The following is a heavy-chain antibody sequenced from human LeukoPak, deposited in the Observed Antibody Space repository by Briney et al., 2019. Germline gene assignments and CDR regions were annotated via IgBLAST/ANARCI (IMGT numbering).Heavy chain of an antibody. CDR1: GGSFSGYY. V-gene: IGHV4-34*01. J-gene: IGHJ4*02. CDR3: ASWSYDSSGYQDY. Sequence: SETLSLTCAVYGGSFSGYYWSWIRQPPGKGLEWIGEINHSGSTNYNPPLKSRVTISVDTSKNQFSLKLSSVTAADTAVYYCASWSYDSSGYQDYWGQGTLVTVSS. CDR2: INHSGST. D-gene: IGHD3-22*01.